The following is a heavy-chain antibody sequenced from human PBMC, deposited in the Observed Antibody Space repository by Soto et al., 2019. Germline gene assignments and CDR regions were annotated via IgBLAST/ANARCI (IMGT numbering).Heavy chain of an antibody. CDR1: GYIFTTYN. Sequence: QVQLVQSGAEVKKPGASVKVSCKASGYIFTTYNINWVRQATGQGLEWMGWTNPNSGHTGYAQKFQGRVTMTRDTSISTAYMALSSLRSEDTAVYYCTRGHNWFAPWGQGTLVTVSS. J-gene: IGHJ5*02. CDR2: TNPNSGHT. V-gene: IGHV1-8*01. CDR3: TRGHNWFAP.